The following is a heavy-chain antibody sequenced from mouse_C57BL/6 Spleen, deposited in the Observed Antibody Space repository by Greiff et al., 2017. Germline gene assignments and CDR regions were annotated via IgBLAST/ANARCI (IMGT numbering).Heavy chain of an antibody. V-gene: IGHV1-26*01. CDR3: ARLYYYGSSSWFAY. J-gene: IGHJ3*01. CDR2: INPNNGGT. CDR1: GYTFTDYY. Sequence: VHVKQSGPELVKPGASVKISCKASGYTFTDYYMNWVKQSHGKSLEWIGDINPNNGGTSYNQKFKGKATLTVDKSSSPAYMELRSLTSEDSAVYYCARLYYYGSSSWFAYWGQGTLVTVSA. D-gene: IGHD1-1*01.